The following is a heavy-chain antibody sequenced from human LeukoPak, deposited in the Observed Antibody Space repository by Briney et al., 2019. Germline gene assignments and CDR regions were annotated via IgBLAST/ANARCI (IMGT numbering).Heavy chain of an antibody. J-gene: IGHJ4*02. CDR1: GFTFSSFA. CDR2: ISSSSSSI. CDR3: ARRLDTSGWYQIDY. D-gene: IGHD6-19*01. Sequence: PGGSLRLSCAASGFTFSSFAMNWVRQAPGKGLEWVSFISSSSSSISYTDSVKGRFTISRDNANNPLYLQMNSLRAEDTAVYYCARRLDTSGWYQIDYWGQGTLVTVSS. V-gene: IGHV3-21*01.